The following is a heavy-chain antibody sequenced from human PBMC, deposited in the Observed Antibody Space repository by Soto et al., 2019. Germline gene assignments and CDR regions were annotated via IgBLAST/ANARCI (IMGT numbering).Heavy chain of an antibody. CDR2: IIPMFAAT. J-gene: IGHJ4*02. CDR1: GGSFSDFA. Sequence: QVQLAQSGAEVRKPGSSVKVSCRASGGSFSDFAFSWVRQAPGQGLEWMGGIIPMFAATKYAQRFQGRVTITADASTRTGYLALSSLTSDDSAVYYCARGGIVAVPAALSAYDDYTNYRLDSGGQGTLVSV. V-gene: IGHV1-69*01. CDR3: ARGGIVAVPAALSAYDDYTNYRLDS. D-gene: IGHD2-15*01.